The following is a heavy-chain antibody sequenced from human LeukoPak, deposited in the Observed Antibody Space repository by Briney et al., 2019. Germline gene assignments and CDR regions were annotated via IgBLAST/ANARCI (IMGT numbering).Heavy chain of an antibody. CDR1: GYSFTNYW. Sequence: HRESLKISCKGSGYSFTNYWIGWVRQMPGKGLEWMGIIYPGDSDPRYSPSFQGQVTISADESISTAYLQWSSLKASDTAIYYCARQKMSTIGTSISYYFDYWGQGTLVTVSS. V-gene: IGHV5-51*01. CDR3: ARQKMSTIGTSISYYFDY. D-gene: IGHD5/OR15-5a*01. J-gene: IGHJ4*02. CDR2: IYPGDSDP.